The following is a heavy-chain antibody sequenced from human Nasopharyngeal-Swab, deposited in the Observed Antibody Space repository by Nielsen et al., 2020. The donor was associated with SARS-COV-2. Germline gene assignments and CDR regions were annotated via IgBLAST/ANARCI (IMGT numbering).Heavy chain of an antibody. V-gene: IGHV3-53*01. J-gene: IGHJ4*02. Sequence: GESLKISCAASGFTVSSIYMSWVRQAPGKGLEWVSVIYSGGSTYYADSVKGRFTISRDNSKNTLYLQMNSLRAEDTAVYYCARDIGGSSGDYWGQGTLVTVSS. CDR2: IYSGGST. CDR1: GFTVSSIY. D-gene: IGHD1-26*01. CDR3: ARDIGGSSGDY.